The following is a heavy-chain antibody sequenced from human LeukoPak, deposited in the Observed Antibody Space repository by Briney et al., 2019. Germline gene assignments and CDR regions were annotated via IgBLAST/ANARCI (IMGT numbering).Heavy chain of an antibody. V-gene: IGHV3-30*02. D-gene: IGHD3-10*01. CDR1: GFTFSNYG. J-gene: IGHJ6*03. Sequence: GGSLRLSCAASGFTFSNYGMHWVRQAPGKGLEWVAFIWYDGNNKYYADSVKGRFTISRDNSKNTLYLQMNSLRVEDTAVYHCAKGPLGFGDQKGWDYYYMDVWGKGTTVTVS. CDR3: AKGPLGFGDQKGWDYYYMDV. CDR2: IWYDGNNK.